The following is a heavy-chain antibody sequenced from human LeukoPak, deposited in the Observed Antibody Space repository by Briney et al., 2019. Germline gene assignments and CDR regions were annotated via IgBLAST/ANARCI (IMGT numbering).Heavy chain of an antibody. CDR2: ISGSGGST. CDR3: AKVMKGSSMNAFDI. D-gene: IGHD1-26*01. V-gene: IGHV3-23*01. J-gene: IGHJ3*02. Sequence: GGSLRLSCSASGFTFSSYAMSWVRQAPGKGLEWVSAISGSGGSTYYADSVKGRFTISRDNSKNTLYLQMNSLRDEDTAVYYCAKVMKGSSMNAFDIWGQGTMATVSS. CDR1: GFTFSSYA.